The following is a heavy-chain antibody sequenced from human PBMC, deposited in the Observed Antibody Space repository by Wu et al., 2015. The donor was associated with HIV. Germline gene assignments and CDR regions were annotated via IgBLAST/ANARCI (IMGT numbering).Heavy chain of an antibody. CDR3: ARGRYSGYDSPRVYYYYMDV. D-gene: IGHD5-12*01. V-gene: IGHV1-69*14. Sequence: QVQLVQSGAGVRKPGSSVMVSCKASGDTFNKYAINWVRQAPGQGLEWMGGIVPVYNIPNYAEKFQDRVTITAGRSTSTAYMELSSLRSADTAIYYCARGRYSGYDSPRVYYYYMDVWGLGTTVIVSS. CDR2: IVPVYNIP. CDR1: GDTFNKYA. J-gene: IGHJ6*03.